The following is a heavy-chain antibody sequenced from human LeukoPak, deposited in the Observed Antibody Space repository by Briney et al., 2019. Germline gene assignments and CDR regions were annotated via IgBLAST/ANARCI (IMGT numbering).Heavy chain of an antibody. J-gene: IGHJ4*02. Sequence: PGGSLRLSCAASGFTFTNYGMHWVRQAPGKGLEWVAFIRYDGNDKYYADSVKGRFTISRDNSKNTLYLQMNNLRAEDTAVYYCAKPPGGIISCLDYWGQGTLVTVSS. CDR3: AKPPGGIISCLDY. CDR1: GFTFTNYG. CDR2: IRYDGNDK. D-gene: IGHD2-2*01. V-gene: IGHV3-30*02.